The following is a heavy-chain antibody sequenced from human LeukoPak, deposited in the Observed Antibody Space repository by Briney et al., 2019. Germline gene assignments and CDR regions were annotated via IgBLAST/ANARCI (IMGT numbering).Heavy chain of an antibody. V-gene: IGHV4-34*01. Sequence: PSETLSLTCAVYGGSFSNYYWSWIRQPPGKGLEWIVEINHSGGTNYNPSLKSRVTISVDTSKNQFSLKLSSVTAADTAVYYCATRLRWGQGTLVTVSS. J-gene: IGHJ4*02. CDR2: INHSGGT. CDR1: GGSFSNYY. CDR3: ATRLR.